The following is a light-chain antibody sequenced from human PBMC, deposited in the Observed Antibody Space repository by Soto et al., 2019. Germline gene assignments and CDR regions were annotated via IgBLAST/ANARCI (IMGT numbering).Light chain of an antibody. CDR2: GAS. CDR3: QQRTNWPLT. CDR1: QSISSSF. J-gene: IGKJ4*01. V-gene: IGKV3D-20*02. Sequence: EIVLTQSPGTLSLSPGERATLPCRASQSISSSFLAWYQQKPGQAPRLLIYGASKRATGIPARFSGSGSGTDFTLTISSLEPEDFAVYYCQQRTNWPLTFGGGTKVEIK.